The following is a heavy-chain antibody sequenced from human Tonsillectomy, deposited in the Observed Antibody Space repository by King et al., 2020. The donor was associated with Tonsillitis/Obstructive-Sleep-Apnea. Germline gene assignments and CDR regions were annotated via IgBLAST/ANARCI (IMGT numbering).Heavy chain of an antibody. CDR3: VRDDKDGRHLDY. J-gene: IGHJ4*02. V-gene: IGHV1-46*01. Sequence: VQLVQSGAEVKKPGASVKVSCKASGYTFTTNYVHWVRQAPGQGLEWMGIINPSDSITTYTQKFQGSVTMTRDTSTSTVNMELSSLRAEDTAVYYCVRDDKDGRHLDYWGQGSLVSVSS. CDR1: GYTFTTNY. D-gene: IGHD2-15*01. CDR2: INPSDSIT.